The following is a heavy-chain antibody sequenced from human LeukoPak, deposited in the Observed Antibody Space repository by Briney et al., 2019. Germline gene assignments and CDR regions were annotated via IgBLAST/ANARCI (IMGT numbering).Heavy chain of an antibody. J-gene: IGHJ3*02. CDR1: GFTFSSYS. V-gene: IGHV3-21*01. D-gene: IGHD2-2*02. CDR3: ASPGYCSSTSCYTSDDAFDI. Sequence: GGSLRPSCAASGFTFSSYSMNWVRQAPGKGLEWVSSISSSSYIYYADSVKGRFTISRDNAKNSLHLQMNSLRAEDTAVYYCASPGYCSSTSCYTSDDAFDIWGQGTMVTVSS. CDR2: ISSSSYI.